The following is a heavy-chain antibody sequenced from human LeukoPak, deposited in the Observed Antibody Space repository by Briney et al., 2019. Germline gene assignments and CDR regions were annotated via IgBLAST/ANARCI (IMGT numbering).Heavy chain of an antibody. J-gene: IGHJ4*02. V-gene: IGHV3-30*18. CDR2: ISYDGTIK. CDR3: ANLHDY. Sequence: PGRSLRLSCAASGFAFTTYAMHWVRQAPGRGLEWVAVISYDGTIKYYADSVKGRFTISRDNSKNTLYLQMNSLRAEDTAVYYCANLHDYRGQGTLVTVSS. CDR1: GFAFTTYA.